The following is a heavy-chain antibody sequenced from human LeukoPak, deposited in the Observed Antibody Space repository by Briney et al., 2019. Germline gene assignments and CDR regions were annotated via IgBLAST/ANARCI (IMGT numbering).Heavy chain of an antibody. CDR3: ARREDPYDFWSGQPKTSFDY. V-gene: IGHV3-30*03. Sequence: GGSLRLSCAASEFTFRTYGMHWVRQAPGKGLEWVAVVSYDGSNKYYADSVKGRFTISRDNSKNTLYLQMNSLRAEDTAVYYCARREDPYDFWSGQPKTSFDYWGQGTLVTVSS. CDR1: EFTFRTYG. CDR2: VSYDGSNK. J-gene: IGHJ4*02. D-gene: IGHD3-3*01.